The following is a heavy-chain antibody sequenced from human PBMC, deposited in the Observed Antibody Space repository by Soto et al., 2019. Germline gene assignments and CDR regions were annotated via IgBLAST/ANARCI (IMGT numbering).Heavy chain of an antibody. V-gene: IGHV4-4*02. CDR3: ARSVSPLPHDYGMDV. Sequence: PSETLSLTCAVSGGSISSSNWWSWVRQPPGKGLEWIGEIYHSGSTNYNPSLKSRVTISVDKSKNQFSLKLSSVTAADTAVYYCARSVSPLPHDYGMDVWGQGTTVTVSS. J-gene: IGHJ6*02. CDR2: IYHSGST. CDR1: GGSISSSNW. D-gene: IGHD2-15*01.